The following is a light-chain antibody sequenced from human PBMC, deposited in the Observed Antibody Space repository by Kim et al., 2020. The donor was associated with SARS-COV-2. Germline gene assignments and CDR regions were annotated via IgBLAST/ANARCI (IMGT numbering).Light chain of an antibody. CDR1: QRISSW. CDR2: AAT. Sequence: SASVGDQVTITCRASQRISSWLAWYQQKPGKAPNLLIFAATTLQGGVPSRFSGRGSGTDFTLTISSLQPEDSATYYCQQANSFPYTFGQGTKLEI. V-gene: IGKV1-12*01. CDR3: QQANSFPYT. J-gene: IGKJ2*01.